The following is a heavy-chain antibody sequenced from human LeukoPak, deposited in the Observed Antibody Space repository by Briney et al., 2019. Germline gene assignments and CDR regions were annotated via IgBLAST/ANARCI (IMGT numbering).Heavy chain of an antibody. V-gene: IGHV4-59*01. Sequence: SEALSLTCTVSGGSISSYYWSWIRQPPGKGLEWIGYIYYSGSTNYNPSLKSRVTISVDTSKNQFSLKLSSVTAADTAVYYCARDSNTMVRGVNYYGMDVWGQGTTVTVSS. CDR2: IYYSGST. J-gene: IGHJ6*02. CDR1: GGSISSYY. D-gene: IGHD3-10*01. CDR3: ARDSNTMVRGVNYYGMDV.